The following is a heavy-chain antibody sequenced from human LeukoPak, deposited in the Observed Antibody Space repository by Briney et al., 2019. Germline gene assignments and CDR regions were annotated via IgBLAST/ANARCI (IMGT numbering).Heavy chain of an antibody. D-gene: IGHD3-22*01. CDR1: GFTFSNAW. J-gene: IGHJ4*02. Sequence: NPGGSLRLSCAGSGFTFSNAWMSWVRQAPGKGLEWVSYISSSGSTIYYADSVKGRFTISRDNAKNSLYLQMNSLRAEDTAVYYCARDLRLGSVGYYYDSSRGYWGQGTLVTVSS. V-gene: IGHV3-11*04. CDR3: ARDLRLGSVGYYYDSSRGY. CDR2: ISSSGSTI.